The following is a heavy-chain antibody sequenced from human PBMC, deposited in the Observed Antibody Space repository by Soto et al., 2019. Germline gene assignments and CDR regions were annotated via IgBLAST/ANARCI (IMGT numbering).Heavy chain of an antibody. CDR1: GGSISSYY. J-gene: IGHJ6*02. Sequence: ASETLSLTCTVSGGSISSYYWSWIRQPPGKGLEWIGYIYYSGSTNYNPSLKSRVTISVDTSKNQFSLKLSSVTAADTAVYYCARDGFLDRYCSGGSCSRPIYGMDVWGQGTTVTVSS. CDR3: ARDGFLDRYCSGGSCSRPIYGMDV. V-gene: IGHV4-59*01. CDR2: IYYSGST. D-gene: IGHD2-15*01.